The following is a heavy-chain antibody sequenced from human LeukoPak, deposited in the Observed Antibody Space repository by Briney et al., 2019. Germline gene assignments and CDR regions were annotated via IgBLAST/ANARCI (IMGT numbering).Heavy chain of an antibody. Sequence: PGGSLRLSCAASGFTFSNAWMSWVRQAPGKGLEWVGRIKSKTDGGTTDYAAPVKGRFTISRDDSKNTLYLQMNSLKTEDTAVYYCTTGVFYYDSSGYYYRGYYFDYWGQGTLVTVSS. CDR1: GFTFSNAW. CDR2: IKSKTDGGTT. J-gene: IGHJ4*02. CDR3: TTGVFYYDSSGYYYRGYYFDY. V-gene: IGHV3-15*01. D-gene: IGHD3-22*01.